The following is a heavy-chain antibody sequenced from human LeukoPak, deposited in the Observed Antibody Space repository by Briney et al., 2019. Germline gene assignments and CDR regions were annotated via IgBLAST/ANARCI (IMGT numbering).Heavy chain of an antibody. CDR3: AKDRCSNGIGCYYYYMDV. CDR1: GFTFSNYE. J-gene: IGHJ6*03. V-gene: IGHV3-48*03. Sequence: GGSLRLSCAASGFTFSNYEMNWVRQAPGKGLEWVSYIVGSGDNKQYADSVRGRFTISRDSSKNILYLQMNSLRAEDTTIYYCAKDRCSNGIGCYYYYMDVWGKGTTVTISS. CDR2: IVGSGDNK. D-gene: IGHD2-8*01.